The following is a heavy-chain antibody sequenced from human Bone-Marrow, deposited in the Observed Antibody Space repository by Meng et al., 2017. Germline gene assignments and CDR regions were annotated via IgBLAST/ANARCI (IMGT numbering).Heavy chain of an antibody. D-gene: IGHD2-2*01. V-gene: IGHV4-30-4*01. CDR1: GGSISSGDYY. Sequence: QVQLQESGPGLVKPSQTLSLTCTASGGSISSGDYYWRWTRQPPGKGLDWIGFIYYSGSTYYNPSLKSRVTISVDTSKNQFSLKLSSVTAADTAVYYCARRLETHCSSTSCYVGGPYWYFDLWGRGTLVTVSS. CDR3: ARRLETHCSSTSCYVGGPYWYFDL. J-gene: IGHJ2*01. CDR2: IYYSGST.